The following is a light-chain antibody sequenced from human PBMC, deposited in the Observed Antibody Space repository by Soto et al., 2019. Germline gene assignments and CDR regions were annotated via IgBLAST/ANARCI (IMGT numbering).Light chain of an antibody. CDR3: QVWDSGSAHVV. CDR2: SDT. J-gene: IGLJ2*01. Sequence: SYELTQPPSVSVAPGKTASISCGGNNIGSKGVHWYQQKPGQAPVLVIYSDTDLPPVIPERVSGSNSANLATLTIRRVEAGDEADYYCQVWDSGSAHVVFGGGTKLTVL. V-gene: IGLV3-21*04. CDR1: NIGSKG.